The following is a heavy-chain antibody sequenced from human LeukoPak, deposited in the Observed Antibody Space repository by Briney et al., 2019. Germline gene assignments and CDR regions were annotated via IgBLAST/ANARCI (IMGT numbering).Heavy chain of an antibody. CDR1: GYTSTGYY. V-gene: IGHV1-2*02. D-gene: IGHD3-22*01. CDR3: ARVASSGLGSQYYFDY. Sequence: ASVKVSCKPSGYTSTGYYMHWVRQAPGQGLEWMGWINPNSGGTNYAQKFQGRVTMTRDTSISTAYMELSRLRSDDTAVYYCARVASSGLGSQYYFDYWGQGTLVTVST. J-gene: IGHJ4*02. CDR2: INPNSGGT.